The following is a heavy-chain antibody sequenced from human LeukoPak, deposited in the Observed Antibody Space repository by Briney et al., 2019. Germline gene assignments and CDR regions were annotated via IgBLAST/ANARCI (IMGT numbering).Heavy chain of an antibody. Sequence: SETLSLTCTVSGGSISSYYWSWIRQPAGKGLEWIGRIYTSGSTNYNPSLKSRVTMSVDTSKNQFSLKLSSVTAADTAVYYCARAGDSSGYLYWYFDLWGRGTLVTVSS. CDR2: IYTSGST. V-gene: IGHV4-4*07. CDR3: ARAGDSSGYLYWYFDL. J-gene: IGHJ2*01. D-gene: IGHD3-22*01. CDR1: GGSISSYY.